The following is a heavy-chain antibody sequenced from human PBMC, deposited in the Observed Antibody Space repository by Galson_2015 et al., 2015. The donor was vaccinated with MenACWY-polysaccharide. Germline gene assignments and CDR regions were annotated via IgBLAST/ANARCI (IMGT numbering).Heavy chain of an antibody. D-gene: IGHD2-2*01. CDR2: IYYSGST. Sequence: TLSLTCTVSGGSISSGGHYWNWIRQHPGKGLEWIGYIYYSGSTYSTPSLKSRVTISLDTSKNQFSLNLSSVTAADTAVYYCARGDFHCGSSPCSPGAWDIRGQGTMVIVSS. CDR3: ARGDFHCGSSPCSPGAWDI. CDR1: GGSISSGGHY. V-gene: IGHV4-31*03. J-gene: IGHJ3*02.